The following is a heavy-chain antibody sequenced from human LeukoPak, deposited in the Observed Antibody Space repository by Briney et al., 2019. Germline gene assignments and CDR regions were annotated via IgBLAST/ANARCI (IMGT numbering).Heavy chain of an antibody. CDR1: GYSFTNYW. Sequence: GESLKISCKGSGYSFTNYWLGWVRQMPGKGLEWVGIIYPGYSDTRYSPSFQGQFTMSADKSICTAYLQWRSLKASDTAMYYCARSSIGLYYYGSGSYPPLDYWGQGTLVTVSS. V-gene: IGHV5-51*01. CDR2: IYPGYSDT. CDR3: ARSSIGLYYYGSGSYPPLDY. D-gene: IGHD3-10*01. J-gene: IGHJ4*02.